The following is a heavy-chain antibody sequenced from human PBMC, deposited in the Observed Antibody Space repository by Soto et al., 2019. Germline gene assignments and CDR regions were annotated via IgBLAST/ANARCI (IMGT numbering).Heavy chain of an antibody. J-gene: IGHJ4*02. V-gene: IGHV4-31*03. CDR1: GGSISSGGDY. Sequence: LSLTCTVSGGSISSGGDYWSWIRQHPGKGLEWIGYIYYSGSTYYNPSLKSRVTISVDTSKSQFSLKLSSVTAADTAVYYCARESHYYDSSGYSTRNFDYWGQGTLVTVSS. D-gene: IGHD3-22*01. CDR2: IYYSGST. CDR3: ARESHYYDSSGYSTRNFDY.